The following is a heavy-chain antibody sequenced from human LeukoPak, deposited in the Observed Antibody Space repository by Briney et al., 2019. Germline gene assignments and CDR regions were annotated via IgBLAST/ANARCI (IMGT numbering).Heavy chain of an antibody. D-gene: IGHD6-13*01. CDR2: IYTSGST. V-gene: IGHV4-61*02. CDR1: GYSISSGYY. J-gene: IGHJ5*02. CDR3: ARDHYRKLAAAIWFDP. Sequence: SETLSLTCAVSGYSISSGYYWGWIRQPAGKGLEWIGRIYTSGSTNYNPSLKSRVTISVDTSKNQFSLKLSSVTAADTAVYYCARDHYRKLAAAIWFDPWGQGTLVTVSS.